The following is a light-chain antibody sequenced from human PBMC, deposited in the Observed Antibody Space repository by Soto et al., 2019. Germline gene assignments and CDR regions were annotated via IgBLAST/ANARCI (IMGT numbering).Light chain of an antibody. J-gene: IGKJ2*01. Sequence: DIQMTQSPSSLSASVGDRVTITCRASQSISSYLNWYQQKPGKAPKLLIYAASSLQSGVPSRFSGSGYGTEFPLTISSLQPEDLANYYCHKSYSTLMYTFGQGTKLEIK. CDR3: HKSYSTLMYT. CDR1: QSISSY. CDR2: AAS. V-gene: IGKV1-39*01.